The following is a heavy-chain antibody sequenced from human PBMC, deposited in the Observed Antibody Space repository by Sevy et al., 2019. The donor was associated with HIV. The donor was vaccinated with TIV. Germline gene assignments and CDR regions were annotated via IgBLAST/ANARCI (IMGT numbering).Heavy chain of an antibody. Sequence: GESLKISCKGSGYSFTSYWIGWVRQMPGKGLEWIGIIYPGDSDTRYSPSFQDQVTISADKSISTAYLQWSSLKASDTAIYYCARLPGRYCSGGSCYSAGDYYYYGMDVWGQGTTVTVSS. CDR3: ARLPGRYCSGGSCYSAGDYYYYGMDV. D-gene: IGHD2-15*01. V-gene: IGHV5-51*01. J-gene: IGHJ6*02. CDR2: IYPGDSDT. CDR1: GYSFTSYW.